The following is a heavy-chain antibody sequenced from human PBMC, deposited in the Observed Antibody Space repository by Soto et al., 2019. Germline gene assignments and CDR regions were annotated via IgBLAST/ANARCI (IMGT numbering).Heavy chain of an antibody. CDR3: ARVRLFMGCYASPGYFDY. V-gene: IGHV1-69*13. D-gene: IGHD1-26*01. Sequence: SVKVSFKASGYTFTSYAISWVRQAPGQGLEWMGGIIPIFGTANYAQKCQGRVTITADESTSTAYMELSSLRSEDTAVYYCARVRLFMGCYASPGYFDYWGQGTLVTVSS. CDR2: IIPIFGTA. CDR1: GYTFTSYA. J-gene: IGHJ4*02.